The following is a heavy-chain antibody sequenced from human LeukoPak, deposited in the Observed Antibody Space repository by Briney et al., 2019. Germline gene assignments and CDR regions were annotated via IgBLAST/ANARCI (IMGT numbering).Heavy chain of an antibody. CDR2: INGDGSIT. V-gene: IGHV3-74*01. J-gene: IGHJ4*02. D-gene: IGHD3-22*01. CDR1: RSPFSSYW. Sequence: GGSLRLSCAASRSPFSSYWMHWVRQAPGKGLVWVSRINGDGSITTYADSVKGRFTISRDNAKNMLYLQLDSLTAEDTAFYYCSRGLVGYYHDSSTYPDSWGQGTLVTVSS. CDR3: SRGLVGYYHDSSTYPDS.